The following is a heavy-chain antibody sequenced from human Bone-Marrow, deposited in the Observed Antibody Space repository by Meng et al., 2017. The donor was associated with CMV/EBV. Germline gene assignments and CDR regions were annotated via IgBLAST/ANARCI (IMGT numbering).Heavy chain of an antibody. CDR1: GYTFTSYG. Sequence: ASVKVSCKASGYTFTSYGISWVRQAPGQGLEWMGWISAYNGDTNYARNLRGRVTMTTDTSTTTAYMELRSLRSDDTAVYYCARDLQYCGSTSCYDDCFDPWGQGTLVTVYS. D-gene: IGHD2-2*01. CDR2: ISAYNGDT. CDR3: ARDLQYCGSTSCYDDCFDP. J-gene: IGHJ5*02. V-gene: IGHV1-18*01.